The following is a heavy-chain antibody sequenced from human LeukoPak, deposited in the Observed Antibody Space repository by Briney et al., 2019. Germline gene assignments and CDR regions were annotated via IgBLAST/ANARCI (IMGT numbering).Heavy chain of an antibody. D-gene: IGHD1-26*01. CDR2: IKQDGSEK. CDR1: GFMFSSYW. V-gene: IGHV3-7*01. Sequence: PGGSLRLSCAASGFMFSSYWMNWVRQAPGKGLEWVANIKQDGSEKYYVDSVKGRFTISRDNAKNSLYLQMNSLRAEDTAVYYCARERRWELFFDYWGQGTLVTVSS. CDR3: ARERRWELFFDY. J-gene: IGHJ4*02.